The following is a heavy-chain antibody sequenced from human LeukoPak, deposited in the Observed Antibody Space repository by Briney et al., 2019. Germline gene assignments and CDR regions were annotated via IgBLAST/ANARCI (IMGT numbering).Heavy chain of an antibody. D-gene: IGHD1-14*01. CDR1: GFTVSNNY. J-gene: IGHJ3*02. V-gene: IGHV3-53*01. CDR2: SYSDSNT. Sequence: PGGSLRLSCTASGFTVSNNYMSWVRPAPGKGLEWVSISYSDSNTNYADFVKGRFTISRDTSQNTLSLQMNSLRAEDTAVYYCVRKNRDFNAAFDIWGQGTVVTVSS. CDR3: VRKNRDFNAAFDI.